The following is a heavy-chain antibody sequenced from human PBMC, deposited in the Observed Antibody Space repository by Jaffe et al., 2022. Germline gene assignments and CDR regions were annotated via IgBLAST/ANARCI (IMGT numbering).Heavy chain of an antibody. J-gene: IGHJ3*02. CDR2: ISWNSGSI. CDR3: AKAMYSSGWPSMDAFDI. CDR1: GFTFDDYA. V-gene: IGHV3-9*01. D-gene: IGHD6-19*01. Sequence: EVQLVESGGGLVQPGRSLRLSCAASGFTFDDYAMHWVRQAPGKGLEWVSGISWNSGSIGYADSVKGRFTISRDNAKNSLYLQMNSLRAEDTALYYCAKAMYSSGWPSMDAFDIWGQGTMVTVSS.